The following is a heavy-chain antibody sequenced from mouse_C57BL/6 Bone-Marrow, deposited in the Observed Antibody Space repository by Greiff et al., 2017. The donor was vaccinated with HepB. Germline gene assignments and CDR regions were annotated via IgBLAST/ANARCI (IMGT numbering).Heavy chain of an antibody. J-gene: IGHJ1*03. CDR2: IYPRSGNT. CDR1: GYTFTSYG. Sequence: QVQLQQSGAELARPGASVKLSCKASGYTFTSYGISWVKQRTGQGLEWIGEIYPRSGNTYYNEKFKGKATLTADKSSSTAYMELRSLTSEDSAVYLCAICGFDVWGTGTTVTVSS. V-gene: IGHV1-81*01. CDR3: AICGFDV.